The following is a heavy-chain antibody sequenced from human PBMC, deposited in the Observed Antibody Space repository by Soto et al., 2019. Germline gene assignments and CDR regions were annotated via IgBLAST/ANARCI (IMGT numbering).Heavy chain of an antibody. CDR3: ARDLPCIAAAGCNWFDP. V-gene: IGHV1-69*04. Sequence: GASVKVSCKSSGGTFSSYTISWVRQAPGQGLEWMGRIIPILGIANYAQKFQGRVTITADKSTSTAYMELSSLRSEDTAVYYCARDLPCIAAAGCNWFDPWGQETLVTVSS. J-gene: IGHJ5*02. CDR2: IIPILGIA. D-gene: IGHD6-13*01. CDR1: GGTFSSYT.